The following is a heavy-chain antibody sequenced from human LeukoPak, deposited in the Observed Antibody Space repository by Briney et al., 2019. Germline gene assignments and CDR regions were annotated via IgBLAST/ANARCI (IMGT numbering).Heavy chain of an antibody. V-gene: IGHV1-2*02. Sequence: ASVKVSCKASGYTFTGYYMHWVRQAPGQGLEWMGWINPNSGGTNYAQKFQGRVTMTRDTSISTAYMELSRLRSDDTAVYYCARGMVRGGNVDAFDIWGQGTMVTVSS. CDR3: ARGMVRGGNVDAFDI. CDR2: INPNSGGT. J-gene: IGHJ3*02. D-gene: IGHD3-10*01. CDR1: GYTFTGYY.